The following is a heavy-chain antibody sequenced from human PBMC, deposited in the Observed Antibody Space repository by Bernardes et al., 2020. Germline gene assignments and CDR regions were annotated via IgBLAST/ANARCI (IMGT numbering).Heavy chain of an antibody. CDR2: ISGSGGNT. CDR1: GFTFSSYA. V-gene: IGHV3-23*01. D-gene: IGHD3-22*01. CDR3: AIGRYFDRRGYSPFDY. Sequence: LRLSCAASGFTFSSYAMNWVRQAPGKGLEWVSGISGSGGNTYYADSVKGRCTISRDNSKDTLFLQMNSLRAEDTAVYYCAIGRYFDRRGYSPFDYWGQGTLVTVSS. J-gene: IGHJ4*02.